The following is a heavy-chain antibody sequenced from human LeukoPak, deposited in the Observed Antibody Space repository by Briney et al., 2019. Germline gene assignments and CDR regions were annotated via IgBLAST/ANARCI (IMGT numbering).Heavy chain of an antibody. D-gene: IGHD4-17*01. J-gene: IGHJ4*01. CDR2: ISGSGSDI. CDR3: STEPRSLLY. V-gene: IGHV3-48*03. Sequence: GGSLRLSCAASGFTFSSYEMNWIRQTPGKGLESLAYISGSGSDIYYADSVKGRFTISRDNAKNSLYLQLNSLRPEDTALYYCSTEPRSLLYWGHGTLVTVSS. CDR1: GFTFSSYE.